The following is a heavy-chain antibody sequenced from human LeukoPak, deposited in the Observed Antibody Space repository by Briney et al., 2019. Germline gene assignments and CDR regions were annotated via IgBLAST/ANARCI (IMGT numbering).Heavy chain of an antibody. V-gene: IGHV3-23*01. CDR3: ARDPSYGQWLSYFDY. CDR1: GFTFNNYA. CDR2: ITGTGAYT. D-gene: IGHD6-19*01. Sequence: GGSLRLSCAASGFTFNNYAMTWVRQAPGKGLEWVSAITGTGAYTNYADSVKGRFTISRDNSKNTMYLQMNSLRAEDTAVYYCARDPSYGQWLSYFDYWGQGTLVTVSS. J-gene: IGHJ4*02.